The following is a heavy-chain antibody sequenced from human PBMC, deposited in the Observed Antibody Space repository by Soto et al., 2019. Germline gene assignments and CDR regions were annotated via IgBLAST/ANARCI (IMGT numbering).Heavy chain of an antibody. CDR1: GYTFTSYY. CDR3: ARDRGYSYGYDYYYGMDV. CDR2: ISAYDGNT. Sequence: ASVKVSCKAAGYTFTSYYMDWVRQAPGQGLEWMGLISAYDGNTSYAQKFQGRVTMTTDTSTSTAYMELRSLRSDDTAVYYCARDRGYSYGYDYYYGMDVWGQGTTVTVSS. V-gene: IGHV1-18*04. J-gene: IGHJ6*02. D-gene: IGHD5-18*01.